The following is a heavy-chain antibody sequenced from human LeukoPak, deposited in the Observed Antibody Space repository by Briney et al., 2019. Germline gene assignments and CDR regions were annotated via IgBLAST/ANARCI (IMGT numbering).Heavy chain of an antibody. Sequence: PSETLSPTCTVSGGSISSGDYYWSWIRQPPGKGLEWIGHIYYSGSTYYNPSLKRRVTIPVDTSKNQFSLKLSSVTAADTAVYYCASERTGSLFDYWGQGTLVTVSS. J-gene: IGHJ4*02. D-gene: IGHD1-1*01. V-gene: IGHV4-30-4*08. CDR2: IYYSGST. CDR1: GGSISSGDYY. CDR3: ASERTGSLFDY.